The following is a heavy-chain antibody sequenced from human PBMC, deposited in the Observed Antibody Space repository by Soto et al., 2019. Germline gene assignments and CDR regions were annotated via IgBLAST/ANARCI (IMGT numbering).Heavy chain of an antibody. Sequence: QVQLVQSGAEVKKPGSSVKVSCKASGGTFSSYAISWVRQAPGQGLEWMGGIIPIFGTANYAQKFQGRVTITADESTSTAYMDLSSLRSEDTAVYYCARDSRRGNRYNWNEQWNWGQGTLVTVS. D-gene: IGHD1-20*01. CDR3: ARDSRRGNRYNWNEQWN. V-gene: IGHV1-69*01. CDR1: GGTFSSYA. CDR2: IIPIFGTA. J-gene: IGHJ4*02.